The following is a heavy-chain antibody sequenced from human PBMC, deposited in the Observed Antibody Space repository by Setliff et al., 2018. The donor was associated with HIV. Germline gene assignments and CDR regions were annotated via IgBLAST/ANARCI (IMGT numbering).Heavy chain of an antibody. CDR3: ARDQSDWFY. CDR1: GVSISAYF. CDR2: IDNSGNT. J-gene: IGHJ4*02. V-gene: IGHV4-59*01. Sequence: SETLSLTCAVSGVSISAYFWSWIRQSPEKGLEWIGYIDNSGNTNYSPSLKSRITISRDTSKSQFSLKLNSVTAADTAVYYCARDQSDWFYWGQGTLVTVSS. D-gene: IGHD3-3*01.